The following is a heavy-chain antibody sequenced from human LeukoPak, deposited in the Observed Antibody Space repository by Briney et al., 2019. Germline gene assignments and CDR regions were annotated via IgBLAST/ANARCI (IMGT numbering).Heavy chain of an antibody. D-gene: IGHD6-6*01. Sequence: PGGSLRLSCAASGFAFSSYSMNWVRQAPGKGLEWVSSISSSSSYIYYADSVKGRSTISRDNAKNSLYLQMNSLRAEDTAVYYCARFEYSSPYYFDYWGQGTLVTVSS. CDR3: ARFEYSSPYYFDY. V-gene: IGHV3-21*01. J-gene: IGHJ4*02. CDR1: GFAFSSYS. CDR2: ISSSSSYI.